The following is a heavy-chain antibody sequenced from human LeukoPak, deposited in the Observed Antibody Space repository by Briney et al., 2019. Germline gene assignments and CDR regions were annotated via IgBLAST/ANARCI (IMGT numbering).Heavy chain of an antibody. V-gene: IGHV4-30-4*01. Sequence: SETLSLTCTVSGGSISSGDYYWSWIRQPPGKGLEWIGYIYYSGGTYYNPSLKSRVTISVDTSKNQFSLKLSSVTAADTAVYYCARLKGYCTYGVCYTILFDYWGQGTLVTASS. CDR1: GGSISSGDYY. J-gene: IGHJ4*02. D-gene: IGHD2-8*01. CDR2: IYYSGGT. CDR3: ARLKGYCTYGVCYTILFDY.